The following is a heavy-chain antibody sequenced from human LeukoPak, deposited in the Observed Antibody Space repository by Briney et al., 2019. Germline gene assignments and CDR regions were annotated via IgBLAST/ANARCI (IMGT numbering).Heavy chain of an antibody. CDR2: ISYSGSN. V-gene: IGHV4-59*11. Sequence: SETLSLTCTVSGGSISSHYWSWVRQPPGKGLEWIGYISYSGSNNYNPSLKSRVTISVDTPKNQFSLRLSSVTAADTAVCYCERGGGSGTYGWFDPWGKGTLVTVSS. CDR1: GGSISSHY. D-gene: IGHD1-26*01. CDR3: ERGGGSGTYGWFDP. J-gene: IGHJ5*02.